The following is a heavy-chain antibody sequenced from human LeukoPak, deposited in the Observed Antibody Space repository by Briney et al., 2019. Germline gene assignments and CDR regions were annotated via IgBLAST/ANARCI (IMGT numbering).Heavy chain of an antibody. Sequence: GGSLRLSCAASGFTFSSYEMNWVRQAPGKGPEWVSYISSSGSTIYYADSVKGRFTISRDNAKNSLYLQMNSLRAEDTAVYHCASSAAGIYGYWGQGTLVTVSS. V-gene: IGHV3-48*03. J-gene: IGHJ4*02. CDR1: GFTFSSYE. CDR2: ISSSGSTI. CDR3: ASSAAGIYGY. D-gene: IGHD6-13*01.